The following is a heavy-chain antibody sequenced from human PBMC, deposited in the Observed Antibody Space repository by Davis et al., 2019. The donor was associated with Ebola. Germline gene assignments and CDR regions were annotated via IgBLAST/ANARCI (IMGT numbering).Heavy chain of an antibody. CDR2: IYYSWST. V-gene: IGHV4-59*08. J-gene: IGHJ5*02. CDR1: GGSISRYY. D-gene: IGHD5-12*01. CDR3: ARHDRPSGGYRRYGDNWFDP. Sequence: SETLSLTCTVSGGSISRYYWSWIRQPPGTGLEWIGYIYYSWSTNYNPSLKSRVTISVDTSKNQFSLKLSSVTDADTAVYYCARHDRPSGGYRRYGDNWFDPWGQGTLVTVSS.